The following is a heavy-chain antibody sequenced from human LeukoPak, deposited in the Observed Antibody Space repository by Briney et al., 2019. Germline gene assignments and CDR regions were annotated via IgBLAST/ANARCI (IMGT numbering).Heavy chain of an antibody. CDR2: ISSSSSYI. J-gene: IGHJ6*02. CDR3: ARDLYSDFWSGYYLGMDV. D-gene: IGHD3-3*01. CDR1: GFTFSSYS. Sequence: GGSLRLSCAASGFTFSSYSMNWVRQAPGKGLEWVSSISSSSSYIYYADSVNGRFTISRDNAKNSLYLQMNSLRAEDTAVYYCARDLYSDFWSGYYLGMDVWGQGTTVTVSS. V-gene: IGHV3-21*01.